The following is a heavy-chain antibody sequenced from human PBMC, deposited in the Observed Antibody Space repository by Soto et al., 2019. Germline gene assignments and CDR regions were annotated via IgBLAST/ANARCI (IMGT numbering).Heavy chain of an antibody. Sequence: GGSLRLSCAASGFTFSSYGMDWVRQAPGKGLDWVAYISSSSSSISYADAVKGRFTISRDNAKNSLYLQMNSLRAEDTAVYYCMALVPPTQTYYFDSWGQGTLVTVSS. CDR2: ISSSSSSI. CDR3: MALVPPTQTYYFDS. D-gene: IGHD2-15*01. CDR1: GFTFSSYG. V-gene: IGHV3-48*04. J-gene: IGHJ4*02.